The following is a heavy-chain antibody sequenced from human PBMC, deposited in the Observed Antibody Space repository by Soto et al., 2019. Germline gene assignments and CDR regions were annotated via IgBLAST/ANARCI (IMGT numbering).Heavy chain of an antibody. V-gene: IGHV4-30-2*01. CDR1: GGSINSGGYS. D-gene: IGHD3-22*01. Sequence: TLSLTCTVSGGSINSGGYSWTWIRQPPGKGLEWIGFIYHTGTTYYNPSLKSRVTISVDRSKNQFSLKLNSVTAADTAVYYCASGVNYYDSSGSSWFDPWGQGALVTVSS. J-gene: IGHJ5*02. CDR2: IYHTGTT. CDR3: ASGVNYYDSSGSSWFDP.